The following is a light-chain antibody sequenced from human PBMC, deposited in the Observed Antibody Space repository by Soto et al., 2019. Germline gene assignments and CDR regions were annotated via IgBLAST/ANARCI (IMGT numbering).Light chain of an antibody. Sequence: ETVMTQSPATLSVSPGERATLSCRASQSVSSNLAWYQQKPGQAPRLLIYDASSRATGIPDRFSGGGSGTDFTLTISRLEPEDFAVYYCQQYGSSRITFGQGTRLEIK. CDR1: QSVSSN. CDR2: DAS. V-gene: IGKV3-20*01. J-gene: IGKJ5*01. CDR3: QQYGSSRIT.